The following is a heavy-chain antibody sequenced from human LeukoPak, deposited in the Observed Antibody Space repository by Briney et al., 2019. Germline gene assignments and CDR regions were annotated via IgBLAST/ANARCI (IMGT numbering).Heavy chain of an antibody. CDR1: EFIVSINY. D-gene: IGHD5-12*01. Sequence: PGGSLRLSCAASEFIVSINYMTWVRQAPGKGLEWVSGISPGGGPTYYADSVKGRFTISRDDSKNTLYLQMKNLRAEDTAVYYCAKDGAWLRFDDWGQGILVTVSS. CDR2: ISPGGGPT. V-gene: IGHV3-53*01. J-gene: IGHJ4*02. CDR3: AKDGAWLRFDD.